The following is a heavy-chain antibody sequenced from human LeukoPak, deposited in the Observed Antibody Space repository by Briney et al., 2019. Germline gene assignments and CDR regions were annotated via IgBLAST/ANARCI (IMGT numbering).Heavy chain of an antibody. CDR2: ISAYNGKT. Sequence: ASVKVSCKASGYTFSSYGISWVRQAPGQGLEWMAWISAYNGKTNYAQKFQGRVAMTTDTSTSTAYMELRSLTSDDTAMYYCARDLGYSSSSATPLDYWGQGTLVTVSS. CDR1: GYTFSSYG. CDR3: ARDLGYSSSSATPLDY. D-gene: IGHD6-6*01. V-gene: IGHV1-18*01. J-gene: IGHJ4*02.